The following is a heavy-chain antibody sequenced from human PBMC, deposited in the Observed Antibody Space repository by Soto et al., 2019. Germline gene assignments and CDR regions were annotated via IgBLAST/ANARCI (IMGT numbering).Heavy chain of an antibody. CDR3: SRAVDTAMVIDY. D-gene: IGHD5-18*01. CDR2: INAGNGNT. V-gene: IGHV1-3*01. Sequence: ASVKVSCKASGYTFTSYAMHWGRQAPGQRLEWMGWINAGNGNTKYSQKFQGRVTITRDTSASTAYMELSSLRSEDTAVYYCSRAVDTAMVIDYWGQGTLVTVSS. J-gene: IGHJ4*02. CDR1: GYTFTSYA.